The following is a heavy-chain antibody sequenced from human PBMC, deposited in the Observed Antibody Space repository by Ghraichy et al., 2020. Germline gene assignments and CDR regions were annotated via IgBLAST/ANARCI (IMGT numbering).Heavy chain of an antibody. J-gene: IGHJ3*02. V-gene: IGHV3-74*01. CDR1: GFTFSNYW. CDR3: ARSGYYAFDI. CDR2: INTDGSIT. Sequence: GESLNISCAASGFTFSNYWMHWVRQAPGKGLVWVSRINTDGSITNYADSVKGRFTISRDNGKNTLYLQMNSLRAEDTAVYYCARSGYYAFDIWGQGTMVTVSS. D-gene: IGHD3-22*01.